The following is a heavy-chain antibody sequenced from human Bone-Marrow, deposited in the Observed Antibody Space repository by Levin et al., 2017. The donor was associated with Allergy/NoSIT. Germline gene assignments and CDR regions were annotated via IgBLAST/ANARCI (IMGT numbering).Heavy chain of an antibody. D-gene: IGHD3-16*01. Sequence: GESLKISCAASGFTFSSYGMHWVRQAPGKGLEWVAVIWYDGSNKYYADSVKGRFTISRDNSKNTLYLQMNSLRAEDTAVYYCARDQSPGLNDNWFDPWGQGTLVTVSS. J-gene: IGHJ5*02. CDR3: ARDQSPGLNDNWFDP. V-gene: IGHV3-33*01. CDR1: GFTFSSYG. CDR2: IWYDGSNK.